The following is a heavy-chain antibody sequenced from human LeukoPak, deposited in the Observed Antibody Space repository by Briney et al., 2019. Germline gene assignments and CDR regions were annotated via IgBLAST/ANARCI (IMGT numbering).Heavy chain of an antibody. V-gene: IGHV3-7*01. CDR2: TKADGSQK. CDR1: GFTFSNTW. Sequence: PGGSLRLSCAASGFTFSNTWMSWVPQAPERGLEGVVNTKADGSQKDYVDSMRGRFTVSRDNAKNSVYLEMKSLRVEDTAIYYCARFTRSASYEVYWGQGTLVTVSS. CDR3: ARFTRSASYEVY. D-gene: IGHD3-10*01. J-gene: IGHJ4*02.